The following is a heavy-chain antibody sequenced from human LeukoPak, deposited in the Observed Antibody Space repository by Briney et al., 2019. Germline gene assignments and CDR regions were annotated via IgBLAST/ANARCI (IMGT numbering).Heavy chain of an antibody. V-gene: IGHV4-59*01. J-gene: IGHJ4*02. Sequence: SETLSLTCTVSGGSLSSYYWSWIRQPPGKGLEWIGYIYYSGSTNYNPSLKSRVTISVDTSKNQFSLKLSSVTAADTAVYYCASVPGDFDYWGQGTLVTVSS. CDR2: IYYSGST. D-gene: IGHD2-2*01. CDR3: ASVPGDFDY. CDR1: GGSLSSYY.